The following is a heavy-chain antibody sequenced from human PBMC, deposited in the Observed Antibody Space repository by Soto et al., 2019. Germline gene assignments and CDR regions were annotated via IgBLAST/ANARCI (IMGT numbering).Heavy chain of an antibody. CDR2: ISSSGDGA. CDR3: AHPRGYGVFDAVDI. J-gene: IGHJ3*02. D-gene: IGHD4-17*01. Sequence: GVLRLSCAASGFIFSSYAMNWVRQAPGKGLEWVSAISSSGDGAFYAESVRGRFTIARDNSINTLYLQMRSLRPEDTAVYYCAHPRGYGVFDAVDIWGQGTMVTVSS. CDR1: GFIFSSYA. V-gene: IGHV3-23*01.